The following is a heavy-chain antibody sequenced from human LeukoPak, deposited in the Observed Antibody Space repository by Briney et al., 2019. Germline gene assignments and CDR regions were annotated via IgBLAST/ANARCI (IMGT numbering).Heavy chain of an antibody. J-gene: IGHJ4*02. CDR2: ISSSSSYI. CDR3: ARSKWGTSGWYYFDY. CDR1: GFTFSSYS. Sequence: PGGSLRLSCAASGFTFSSYSMNWVRQAPGKGLEWVSSISSSSSYIYYADSVKGRFTISRDNAKNSLYLQMNSLRAEDTAVYYCARSKWGTSGWYYFDYWGQGTLVTVSS. V-gene: IGHV3-21*01. D-gene: IGHD6-19*01.